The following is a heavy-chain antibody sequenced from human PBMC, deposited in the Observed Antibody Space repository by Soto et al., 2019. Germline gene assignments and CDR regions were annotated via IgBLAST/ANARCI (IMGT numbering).Heavy chain of an antibody. J-gene: IGHJ3*02. CDR2: LSYTGST. CDR3: ARELEGGVFDI. V-gene: IGHV4-30-4*01. CDR1: GDYIHVGGYY. Sequence: SETLSLTCSVSGDYIHVGGYYWTWIRQPPGKGLEWMGYLSYTGSTYYNPSLRNRASISVDESSNHLSLRLSSVTAADTAVYYCARELEGGVFDIWGRGTLVTVSS. D-gene: IGHD2-8*02.